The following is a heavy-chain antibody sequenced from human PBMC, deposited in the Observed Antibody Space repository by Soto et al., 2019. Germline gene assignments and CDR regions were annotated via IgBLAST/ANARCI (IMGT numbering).Heavy chain of an antibody. CDR2: IFPSGTT. J-gene: IGHJ4*02. Sequence: TLSLTCGVSGGSLSGATYSWNWIRQPPGKGLEWIGYIFPSGTTYYNPSLKSRVTISIDVSKNQFSLSLRSLTAADTAVYYCARSREFDYWSQGTLVTVSS. CDR1: GGSLSGATYS. V-gene: IGHV4-30-2*01. CDR3: ARSREFDY.